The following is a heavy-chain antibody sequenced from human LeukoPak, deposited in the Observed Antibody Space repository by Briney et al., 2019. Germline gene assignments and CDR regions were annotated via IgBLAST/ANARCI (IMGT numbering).Heavy chain of an antibody. Sequence: PSETLSLTCTVSGGSISSSSYYWGWIRQPPGKGLEWIGSIYYSGSTYYNPSLKSRVTISVDTSKNQFSLKLSSVTAADTAVYYCARPGVGATFDPWGQGTLVTVSS. CDR2: IYYSGST. CDR1: GGSISSSSYY. J-gene: IGHJ5*02. CDR3: ARPGVGATFDP. D-gene: IGHD1-26*01. V-gene: IGHV4-39*01.